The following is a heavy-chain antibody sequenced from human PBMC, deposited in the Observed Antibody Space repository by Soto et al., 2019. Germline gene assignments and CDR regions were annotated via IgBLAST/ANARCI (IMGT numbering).Heavy chain of an antibody. CDR1: GFTFCSYA. CDR2: ISGSGGST. J-gene: IGHJ4*02. V-gene: IGHV3-23*01. D-gene: IGHD2-15*01. CDR3: AKLSYIVVVVAATRLSSPFDY. Sequence: GGSLKISCAAPGFTFCSYAMSSVRQAPGKGLEWVSAISGSGGSTYYADSVKGRFTISRDNSKNTLYLQMNSLRAEDTAVYYCAKLSYIVVVVAATRLSSPFDYWGQGTLVTVSS.